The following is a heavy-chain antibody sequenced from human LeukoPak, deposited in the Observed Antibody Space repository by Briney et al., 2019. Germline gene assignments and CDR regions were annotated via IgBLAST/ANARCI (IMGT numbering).Heavy chain of an antibody. J-gene: IGHJ4*02. Sequence: SETLSLTCTVSGGSISSYYWSWIRQPAGKGLEWIGRIYTSGSTNYNPSLKSRVTISVDKSTNQFSLKLSSVTAADTAVDYCARAKTSGYYYGYFDYWGQGTLVTVSS. CDR1: GGSISSYY. V-gene: IGHV4-4*07. CDR3: ARAKTSGYYYGYFDY. D-gene: IGHD3-22*01. CDR2: IYTSGST.